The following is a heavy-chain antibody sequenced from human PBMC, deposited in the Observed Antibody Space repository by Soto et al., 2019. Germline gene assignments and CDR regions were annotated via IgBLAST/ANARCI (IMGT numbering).Heavy chain of an antibody. CDR1: GFTFSSYA. J-gene: IGHJ6*01. CDR2: ISGSGGST. CDR3: AKEYSSSSNYCYYGMDV. D-gene: IGHD6-6*01. Sequence: EVQLLESGGGLVQPGGSLRLSCAASGFTFSSYAMSWVRQAPGKGLEWVSAISGSGGSTYYADSVKGRFTISRDNSKNTLYLQMNSLRAEDTAVYYCAKEYSSSSNYCYYGMDVWGQGTTVTVSS. V-gene: IGHV3-23*01.